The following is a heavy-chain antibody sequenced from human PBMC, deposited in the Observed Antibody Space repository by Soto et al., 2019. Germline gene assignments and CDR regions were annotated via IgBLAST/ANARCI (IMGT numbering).Heavy chain of an antibody. CDR1: GFSLTTSGVG. V-gene: IGHV2-5*02. J-gene: IGHJ4*02. CDR2: IYWDDDK. Sequence: QITLNESGPTQVKPRQTLTLTCTFSGFSLTTSGVGVGWILQSPGKAPEWGALIYWDDDKRYSPSLKSRLTITKDTSKNPVVLTMADLDPADTATYYCAHRVLRTVFGLVTTTAIYFDFWGQGTPVAVSS. D-gene: IGHD3-3*01. CDR3: AHRVLRTVFGLVTTTAIYFDF.